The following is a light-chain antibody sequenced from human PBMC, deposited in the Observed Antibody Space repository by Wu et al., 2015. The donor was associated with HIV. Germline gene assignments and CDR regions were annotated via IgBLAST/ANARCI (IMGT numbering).Light chain of an antibody. CDR1: QSVPRNY. CDR2: GAT. J-gene: IGKJ1*01. CDR3: QQYGDSPWT. V-gene: IGKV3-20*01. Sequence: EIVLTQSPDTLSLSPGEGATLSCKASQSVPRNYLAWYQQIPGQAPRLLIYGATNRATANPGRFSGSGSGTDFTLAISGLETEDFAMYFCQQYGDSPWTFGQGTKIEIK.